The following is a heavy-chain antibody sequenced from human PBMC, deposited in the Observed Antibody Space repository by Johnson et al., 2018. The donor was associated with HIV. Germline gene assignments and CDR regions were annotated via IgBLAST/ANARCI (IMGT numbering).Heavy chain of an antibody. Sequence: VQLVESGGGLVQPGGSLRLSCAASGFTFSTYGMHWVRQAPGRGLEYVSAISSNGGSTYYANSVKCRFTISRDNSKNTLYLQMNSLRAEDTAVYFCAKDGLGYCSRTDCRDPDAFDVWGQGTMVTVSS. CDR3: AKDGLGYCSRTDCRDPDAFDV. D-gene: IGHD2-2*01. CDR2: ISSNGGST. V-gene: IGHV3-64*01. CDR1: GFTFSTYG. J-gene: IGHJ3*01.